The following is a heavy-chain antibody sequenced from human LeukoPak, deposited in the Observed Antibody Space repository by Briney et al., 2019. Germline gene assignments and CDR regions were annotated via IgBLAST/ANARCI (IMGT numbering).Heavy chain of an antibody. V-gene: IGHV3-23*01. J-gene: IGHJ4*02. D-gene: IGHD1-26*01. Sequence: GGSLRLSCAASGFTFSSYAMGWVRQAPGKGLEWVSVISGGGDKAYYADSGKGRFTISRDNARDTLYLQMNSLRAEDTAVYYCAREEWELLVAFDYWGQGTLVTVSS. CDR3: AREEWELLVAFDY. CDR2: ISGGGDKA. CDR1: GFTFSSYA.